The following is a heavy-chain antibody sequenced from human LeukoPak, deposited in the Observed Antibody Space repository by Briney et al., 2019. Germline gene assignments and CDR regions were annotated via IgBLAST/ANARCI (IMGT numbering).Heavy chain of an antibody. D-gene: IGHD3-10*01. Sequence: GGSLRLSCVASGFTFSNYWMTWVRQAPGKGLEWLANMKLDGSKEHYVDSVKGRFTISRDNAKNTLYLQMNSLRAEDTAVYYCAKSAAPMVRGVIISFFDYWGQGTLVTVSS. CDR3: AKSAAPMVRGVIISFFDY. CDR2: MKLDGSKE. V-gene: IGHV3-7*03. CDR1: GFTFSNYW. J-gene: IGHJ4*02.